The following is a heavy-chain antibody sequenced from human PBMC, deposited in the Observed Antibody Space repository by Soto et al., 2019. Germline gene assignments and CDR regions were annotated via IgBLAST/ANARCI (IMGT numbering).Heavy chain of an antibody. D-gene: IGHD1-1*01. V-gene: IGHV6-1*01. CDR3: ARGHAGTMDV. CDR1: GDSVSSNGAA. Sequence: SQTLSLTCAISGDSVSSNGAAWKWIRQSPSRGLQWLGRTYYRSKWNNDYAVSVKSRITINPDTSKNQFSLQLNSVTPEDTAVYYCARGHAGTMDVWGQGTTVTVSS. CDR2: TYYRSKWNN. J-gene: IGHJ6*02.